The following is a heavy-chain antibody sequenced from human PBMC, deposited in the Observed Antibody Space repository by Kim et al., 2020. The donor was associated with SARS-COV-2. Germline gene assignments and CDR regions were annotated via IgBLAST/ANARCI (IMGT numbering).Heavy chain of an antibody. CDR2: IYYSGST. Sequence: SETLSLTCTVSGGSISSYYWSWIRQPPGKGLEWIGYIYYSGSTNYNPSLKSRVTISVDTSKNQFSLKLSSVTAADTAVYYCARDSELAYYDFWSGHNAVGAFDIWGQGTMVTVSS. V-gene: IGHV4-59*13. J-gene: IGHJ3*02. CDR1: GGSISSYY. CDR3: ARDSELAYYDFWSGHNAVGAFDI. D-gene: IGHD3-3*01.